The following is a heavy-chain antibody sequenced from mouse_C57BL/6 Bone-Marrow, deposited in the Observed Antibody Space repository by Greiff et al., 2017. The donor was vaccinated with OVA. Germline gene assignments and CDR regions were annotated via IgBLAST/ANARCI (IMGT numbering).Heavy chain of an antibody. Sequence: EVQLQQSGPELVKPGASVKIPCKASGYTFTDYNMDWVKQSHGKSLEWIGDINPNNGGTIYNQKFKGKATLTVDKSSSTAYMELRSLTSEDTAVYYCARTLYYGSPPPYFDYWGQGTTLTVSS. D-gene: IGHD1-1*01. CDR1: GYTFTDYN. CDR2: INPNNGGT. V-gene: IGHV1-18*01. J-gene: IGHJ2*01. CDR3: ARTLYYGSPPPYFDY.